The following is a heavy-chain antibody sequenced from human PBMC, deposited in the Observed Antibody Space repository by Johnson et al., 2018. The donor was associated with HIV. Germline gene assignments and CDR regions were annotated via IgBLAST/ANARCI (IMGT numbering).Heavy chain of an antibody. J-gene: IGHJ3*02. V-gene: IGHV3-30*04. Sequence: QVQLVESGGGVVQPGRSLRLSCAASEFTFSNYAMDWVRPAPGKGLEWVALISYNGSHKYYADSVKGRFTISRDNSKNTLYLQMNSLRGEDTAVDYCARVMYGGSSKSAAFDIWGQGTMVTVSS. CDR1: EFTFSNYA. D-gene: IGHD1-26*01. CDR3: ARVMYGGSSKSAAFDI. CDR2: ISYNGSHK.